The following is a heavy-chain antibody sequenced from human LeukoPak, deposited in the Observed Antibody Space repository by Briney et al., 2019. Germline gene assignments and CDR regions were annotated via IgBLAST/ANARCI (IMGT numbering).Heavy chain of an antibody. CDR2: ISSSSSYI. D-gene: IGHD6-13*01. Sequence: GGSLRLSCAASGFIFSSYSMNWVRQAPGKGLEWVSSISSSSSYIYYADSVKGRFTISRDNAKNSLYLQMNSLRAEDTAVYYCAREGVYSSSWAPFDYWGQGTLVTVSS. CDR3: AREGVYSSSWAPFDY. J-gene: IGHJ4*02. V-gene: IGHV3-21*01. CDR1: GFIFSSYS.